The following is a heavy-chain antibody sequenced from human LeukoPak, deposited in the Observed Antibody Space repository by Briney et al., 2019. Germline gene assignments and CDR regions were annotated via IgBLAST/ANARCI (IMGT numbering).Heavy chain of an antibody. CDR2: IYTSGST. CDR3: ARDRYSGSYYAWN. J-gene: IGHJ4*02. D-gene: IGHD1-26*01. V-gene: IGHV4-61*02. Sequence: SETLSLTCTVSGGSISSGSYYWSWIRQPAGKGLGWIGRIYTSGSTNYNPSLKSRVTISVDTSKNQFSLKLSSVTAADTAVYYCARDRYSGSYYAWNWGQGTLVTVSS. CDR1: GGSISSGSYY.